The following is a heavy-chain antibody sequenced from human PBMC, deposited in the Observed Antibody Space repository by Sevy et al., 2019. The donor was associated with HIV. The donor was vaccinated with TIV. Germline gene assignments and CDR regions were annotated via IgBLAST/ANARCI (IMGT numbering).Heavy chain of an antibody. Sequence: ASVKVSCKASGYTFSVKYIHWVRQAPGQGLEWVGGIDPKSGGTSYAQKFQGRVSMTRDTSISTAYMELYWLTSDDTAVYYCARGGSKWNDDYFDYWGQGSLVTVSS. CDR2: IDPKSGGT. J-gene: IGHJ4*02. CDR1: GYTFSVKY. CDR3: ARGGSKWNDDYFDY. V-gene: IGHV1-2*02. D-gene: IGHD1-20*01.